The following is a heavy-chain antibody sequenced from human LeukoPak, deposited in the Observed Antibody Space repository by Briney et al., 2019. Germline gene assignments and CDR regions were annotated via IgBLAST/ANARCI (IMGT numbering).Heavy chain of an antibody. CDR1: AFTFSSYD. CDR3: ARPPDRGPGSYGPHYYYYYMDV. V-gene: IGHV3-13*01. Sequence: GGSLRLSCAASAFTFSSYDMHWVRQATGKGLEWVSAIGTAGDTYYPGSVKGRFTISRDNAKNSLYLQMNSLRAEDTAVYYCARPPDRGPGSYGPHYYYYYMDVWGKGTTVTISS. J-gene: IGHJ6*03. CDR2: IGTAGDT. D-gene: IGHD3-10*01.